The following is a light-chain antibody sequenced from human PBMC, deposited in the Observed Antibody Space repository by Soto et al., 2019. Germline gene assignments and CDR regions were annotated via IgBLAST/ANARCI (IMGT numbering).Light chain of an antibody. Sequence: QSVLTQPPSASGTPGQRVTISCSGSNSNIGSNTVNWYQQLPGTAPKLLIYSNNQRPSGVPDRFSGSKSGTSASLAISGLQSEDEADYYCCSYTSTSTHVFGTGTKVTVL. CDR1: NSNIGSNT. V-gene: IGLV1-44*01. CDR2: SNN. CDR3: CSYTSTSTHV. J-gene: IGLJ1*01.